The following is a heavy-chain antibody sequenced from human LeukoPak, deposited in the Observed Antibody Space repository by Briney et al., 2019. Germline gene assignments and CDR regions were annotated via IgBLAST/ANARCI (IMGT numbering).Heavy chain of an antibody. CDR1: GFSFNSDW. J-gene: IGHJ5*02. Sequence: PGGSLRLSCAASGFSFNSDWMNWVRQAPGEGLDWVGRIASKTDGGATDYAAPVKGRFTISRDDSKNTLNLQMNSLQTEDTAVYYCATDFYDTTWGQGTLVTVSS. CDR3: ATDFYDTT. D-gene: IGHD3-22*01. CDR2: IASKTDGGAT. V-gene: IGHV3-15*04.